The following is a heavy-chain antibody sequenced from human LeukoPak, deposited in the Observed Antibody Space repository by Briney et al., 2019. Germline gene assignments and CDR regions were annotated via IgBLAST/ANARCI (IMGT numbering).Heavy chain of an antibody. J-gene: IGHJ5*02. V-gene: IGHV3-33*08. D-gene: IGHD3-10*01. CDR3: ARDRGYYGPGSYQTKNWFDP. CDR1: GFTFSSYS. CDR2: IWYDGSNK. Sequence: GGSLRLSCAASGFTFSSYSMNWVRQAPGKGLEWVAVIWYDGSNKYYADSVRGRFTISRDNSKNTVYLQMNSLRAEDTAVYYCARDRGYYGPGSYQTKNWFDPWGQGTLVTVSS.